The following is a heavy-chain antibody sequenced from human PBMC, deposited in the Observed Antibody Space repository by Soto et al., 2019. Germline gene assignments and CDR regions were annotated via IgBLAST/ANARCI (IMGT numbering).Heavy chain of an antibody. Sequence: EVQLVQSGAEVKKPGESLKISCKGSGYSCTSYWIGWVRQMPGKGLEWMGIIYPGDSDTRYSPSFQGQVTISADKSISTAYLQWSSLKASDTAMYYCARQDDYVWGSYRTLDYWGQGTLVTVSS. D-gene: IGHD3-16*02. V-gene: IGHV5-51*01. CDR2: IYPGDSDT. CDR3: ARQDDYVWGSYRTLDY. CDR1: GYSCTSYW. J-gene: IGHJ4*02.